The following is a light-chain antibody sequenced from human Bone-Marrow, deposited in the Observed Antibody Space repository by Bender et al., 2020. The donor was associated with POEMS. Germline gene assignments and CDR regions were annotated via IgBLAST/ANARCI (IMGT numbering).Light chain of an antibody. Sequence: QSALTQPPSASGSPGQSVTISCSGTSRDIGYYNFVSWYQQHPGEAPRLLIYEVTRRPSGISNHFSGSKSGNTASLTISGLQAEDEANYLCCSYTSSDTWVFGGGTKVTVL. J-gene: IGLJ3*02. CDR2: EVT. CDR1: SRDIGYYNF. CDR3: CSYTSSDTWV. V-gene: IGLV2-23*02.